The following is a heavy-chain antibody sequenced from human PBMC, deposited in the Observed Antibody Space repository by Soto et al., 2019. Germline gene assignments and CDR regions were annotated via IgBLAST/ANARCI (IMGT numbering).Heavy chain of an antibody. V-gene: IGHV4-38-2*01. CDR3: ARASGFGATIVDY. CDR1: GYSISSGYY. J-gene: IGHJ4*02. D-gene: IGHD1-26*01. CDR2: IYHSGST. Sequence: SETLSLTCAVSGYSISSGYYWGWIRQPPGKGLEWIGSIYHSGSTYYNPSLKSRGTISVDTSKNQFSLKLSSVTAADTAVYYCARASGFGATIVDYFFQGTLVT.